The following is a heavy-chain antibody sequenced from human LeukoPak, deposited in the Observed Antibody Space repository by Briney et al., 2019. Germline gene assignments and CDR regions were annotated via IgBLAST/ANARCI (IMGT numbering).Heavy chain of an antibody. CDR2: ISAYNGNT. J-gene: IGHJ4*02. Sequence: GAAVKVSCKASGYTFTSHGISWVRQAPGQGLEWMGWISAYNGNTNYAQKLQGRVTTTTDTSTSTAYMALRSLRSDDTAVYYCASITMVRGVISHGDYWGQGTLVTVSS. CDR1: GYTFTSHG. V-gene: IGHV1-18*01. CDR3: ASITMVRGVISHGDY. D-gene: IGHD3-10*01.